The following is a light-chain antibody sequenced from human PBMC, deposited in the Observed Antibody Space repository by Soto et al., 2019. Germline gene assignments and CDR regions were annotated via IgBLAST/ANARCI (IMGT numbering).Light chain of an antibody. V-gene: IGKV1-39*01. CDR3: QQSYNNPIT. Sequence: DIQMTQSPSSLSASVGDRVTITCRASQSIDSSLNWYQQKPGKAPNLLIYNAFTLQSGVPSRFSGSASGTDFTLTISSLQPEDFATYFCQQSYNNPITFGQGTRLDIK. CDR1: QSIDSS. CDR2: NAF. J-gene: IGKJ5*01.